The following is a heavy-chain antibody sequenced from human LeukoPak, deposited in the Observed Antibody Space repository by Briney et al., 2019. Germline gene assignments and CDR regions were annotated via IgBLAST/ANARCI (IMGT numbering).Heavy chain of an antibody. J-gene: IGHJ5*02. CDR1: GYTFSGYY. CDR3: ARGDIVVLPAGIPHNWFDP. Sequence: ASVKVSCKASGYTFSGYYIHWVRQAPGQGLEWMGWINPNSGGTNYAQKFQGRVTMTRDTSISTAYMELSRLRSDDTAVYYCARGDIVVLPAGIPHNWFDPWGQGTLVTVSS. V-gene: IGHV1-2*02. CDR2: INPNSGGT. D-gene: IGHD2-2*02.